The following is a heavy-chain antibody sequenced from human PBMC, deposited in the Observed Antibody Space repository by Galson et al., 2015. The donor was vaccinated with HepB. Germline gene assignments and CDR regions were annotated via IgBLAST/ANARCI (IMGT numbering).Heavy chain of an antibody. V-gene: IGHV3-23*01. D-gene: IGHD4-23*01. CDR3: AKDNSTIGSFDS. J-gene: IGHJ4*02. Sequence: SLRLSCAASGFIFSDCGMSWVRHSPGKGLQWVSGISDGGDRTDYADSVKGRFTISRDNSKNTLYLQMNSLRVVDTAVYFCAKDNSTIGSFDSWGQGILVTVSS. CDR1: GFIFSDCG. CDR2: ISDGGDRT.